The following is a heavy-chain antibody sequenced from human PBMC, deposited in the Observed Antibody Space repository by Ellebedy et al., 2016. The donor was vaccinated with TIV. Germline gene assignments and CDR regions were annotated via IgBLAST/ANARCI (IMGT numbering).Heavy chain of an antibody. CDR3: ARDPVGVGPAFDI. CDR1: GLTFSSHA. CDR2: ITESGCNT. Sequence: GESLKISCAASGLTFSSHAMSWVRQAPGKGLEWVSSITESGCNTYYADSVKGRFTISRDNSKNTLYLQMNSLRAEDTAVYYCARDPVGVGPAFDIWGQGTMVTVSS. D-gene: IGHD4-23*01. J-gene: IGHJ3*02. V-gene: IGHV3-23*01.